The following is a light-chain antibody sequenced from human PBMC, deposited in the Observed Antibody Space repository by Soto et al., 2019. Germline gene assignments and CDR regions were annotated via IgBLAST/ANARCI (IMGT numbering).Light chain of an antibody. V-gene: IGKV1-39*01. J-gene: IGKJ1*01. Sequence: DIQMPQSPSSLSASVGDRVTITCPASQSVSSYLNWYQQKPGKAPKLLIYPASSLQSGVPSRFSGSGSGTDFTLSISSLQREDFAAYYCQQSYGTPWTFGQGTKVEIK. CDR1: QSVSSY. CDR3: QQSYGTPWT. CDR2: PAS.